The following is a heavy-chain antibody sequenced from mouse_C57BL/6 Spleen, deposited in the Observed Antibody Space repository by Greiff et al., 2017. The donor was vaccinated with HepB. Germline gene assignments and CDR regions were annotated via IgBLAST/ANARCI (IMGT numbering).Heavy chain of an antibody. CDR2: INPGSGGT. Sequence: QVQLKQSGAELVRPGTSVKVSCKASGYAFTNYLIEWVKQRPGQGLEWIGVINPGSGGTNYNEKFKGKATLTADKSSSTAYMQLSSLTSEDSAVYFCARFNWERDFYYWGQGTTLTVSS. D-gene: IGHD4-1*01. J-gene: IGHJ2*01. CDR3: ARFNWERDFYY. CDR1: GYAFTNYL. V-gene: IGHV1-54*01.